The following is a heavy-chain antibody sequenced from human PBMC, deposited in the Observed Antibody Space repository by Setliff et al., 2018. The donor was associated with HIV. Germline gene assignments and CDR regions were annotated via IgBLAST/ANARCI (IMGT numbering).Heavy chain of an antibody. D-gene: IGHD2-21*02. Sequence: GGSLRLSCAASGFTSDDYAMHWVRQAPGKGLEWVSGISRNDNTVYYADSVKGRFTISRDSAKNSLYLQINSLRAEDTAVYFCARDRCAGDCFSGSFDIWGPGTMVTVSS. V-gene: IGHV3-9*02. J-gene: IGHJ3*02. CDR3: ARDRCAGDCFSGSFDI. CDR1: GFTSDDYA. CDR2: ISRNDNTV.